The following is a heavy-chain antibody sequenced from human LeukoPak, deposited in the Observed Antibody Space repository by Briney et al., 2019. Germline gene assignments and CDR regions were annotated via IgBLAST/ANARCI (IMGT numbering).Heavy chain of an antibody. D-gene: IGHD3-9*01. J-gene: IGHJ4*02. CDR1: GGSISSGGYY. CDR3: AREEGNAGYYDY. Sequence: SQTLSLTCTVSGGSISSGGYYWSWILEHPGKGREGIGYIYYSGSTYYNPSLKSRVTISVETSKNQFSLKLSSVTAADTAVYYCAREEGNAGYYDYWGQGTLVTVSS. CDR2: IYYSGST. V-gene: IGHV4-31*03.